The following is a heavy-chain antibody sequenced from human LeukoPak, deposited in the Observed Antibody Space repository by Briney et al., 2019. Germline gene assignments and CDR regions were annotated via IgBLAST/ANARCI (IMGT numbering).Heavy chain of an antibody. CDR2: INHSGST. D-gene: IGHD3-3*01. CDR3: ARDGVVTMELDY. J-gene: IGHJ4*02. Sequence: SETLSLTCAVYGGSFSGYYWSWIRQPPGKGLEWIGEINHSGSTNYNPSLKSRVSISLDTSKNQFSLNLKSVTAADTAMYYCARDGVVTMELDYWGQGTLVTVSS. V-gene: IGHV4-34*01. CDR1: GGSFSGYY.